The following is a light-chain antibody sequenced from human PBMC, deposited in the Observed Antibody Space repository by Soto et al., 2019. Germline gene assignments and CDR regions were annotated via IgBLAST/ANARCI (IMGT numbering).Light chain of an antibody. CDR1: QSISSW. V-gene: IGKV1-5*01. Sequence: DIQMTQSPSTLSASVGDRVTITCRASQSISSWLAWYQQKPGKAPKLLIYDASSLESGVPSRFSGSGSGKEFTLTISGLQPDDFATYYCQQYNSYSPWTFGQGTKVDIK. CDR2: DAS. CDR3: QQYNSYSPWT. J-gene: IGKJ1*01.